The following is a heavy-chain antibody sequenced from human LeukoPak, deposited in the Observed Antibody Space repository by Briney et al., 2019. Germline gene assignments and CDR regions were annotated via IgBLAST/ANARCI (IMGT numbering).Heavy chain of an antibody. Sequence: GGSLRLSCAACGFTFSSYAMSWVRQAPGKGLEWVSAISGSGGSTYYADSVKGRFTISRDNSKNTLYLQMNNLRAEDTAVYYSAKDRYYYGSGSYYTLDYWGQGTLVTVSS. V-gene: IGHV3-23*01. J-gene: IGHJ4*02. CDR3: AKDRYYYGSGSYYTLDY. CDR1: GFTFSSYA. D-gene: IGHD3-10*01. CDR2: ISGSGGST.